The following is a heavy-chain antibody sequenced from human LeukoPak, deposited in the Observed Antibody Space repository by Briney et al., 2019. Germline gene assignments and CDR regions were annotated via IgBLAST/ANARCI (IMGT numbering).Heavy chain of an antibody. Sequence: GASVKVSCKASGYTFTSYGISWVRQAPGQGLEWMGWISAYNGNTNYAQKLQGRVTMTTDTSTSTAYMELSSLRSEDTAVYYCARGRYCGGDCYYNWFDPWGQGTLVTVFS. D-gene: IGHD2-21*02. J-gene: IGHJ5*02. CDR3: ARGRYCGGDCYYNWFDP. CDR1: GYTFTSYG. CDR2: ISAYNGNT. V-gene: IGHV1-18*01.